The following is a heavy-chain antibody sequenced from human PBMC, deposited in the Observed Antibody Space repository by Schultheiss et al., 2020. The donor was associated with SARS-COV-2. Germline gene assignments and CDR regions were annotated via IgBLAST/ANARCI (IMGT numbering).Heavy chain of an antibody. CDR1: GFTFSSYD. CDR3: ARAGGTYRLFFDF. Sequence: GESLKISCAASGFTFSSYDMHWVRQATGKGLEWVSAIGTAGDTYYADSVKGRFTISRDNSKSTLYLQMNSLRAEDTAVYSCARAGGTYRLFFDFWGQGTLVTVS. J-gene: IGHJ4*02. V-gene: IGHV3-13*01. D-gene: IGHD1-26*01. CDR2: IGTAGDT.